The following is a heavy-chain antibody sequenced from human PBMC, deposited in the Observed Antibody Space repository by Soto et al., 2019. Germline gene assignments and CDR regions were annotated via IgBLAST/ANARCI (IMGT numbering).Heavy chain of an antibody. V-gene: IGHV3-9*01. CDR2: ISWNSETI. CDR3: AKDMKWGGMTTIHYFDS. Sequence: PGGSLRLSCAASGFPVADYAMHWVRQAPGKGLEWVSGISWNSETIDYADSVKGRFTISRDNAKSSLFLQMNSLRPDDTALYYCAKDMKWGGMTTIHYFDSWGQGTLVTVSS. J-gene: IGHJ4*02. D-gene: IGHD4-17*01. CDR1: GFPVADYA.